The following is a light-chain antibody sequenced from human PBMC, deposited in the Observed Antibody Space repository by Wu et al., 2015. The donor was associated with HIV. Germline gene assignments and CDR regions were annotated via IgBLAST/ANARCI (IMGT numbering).Light chain of an antibody. V-gene: IGKV3D-20*01. CDR3: QQYSETPTT. J-gene: IGKJ2*01. CDR2: DAS. CDR1: QSVNRNF. Sequence: TLSSSPGDTATLSCGASQSVNRNFLAWYQHRPGLAPKLLIYDASIRAADVPDRFGGSGSGTDFTLTISRLEPEDFAVYYCQQYSETPTTFGQGTKLDIK.